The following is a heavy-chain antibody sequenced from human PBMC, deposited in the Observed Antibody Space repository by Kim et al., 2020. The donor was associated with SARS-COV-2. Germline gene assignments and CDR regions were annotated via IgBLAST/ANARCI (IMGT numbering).Heavy chain of an antibody. CDR1: GFTFSSYA. J-gene: IGHJ4*02. CDR3: ARALGGSYYAPFDY. V-gene: IGHV3-30-3*01. CDR2: IKYNGSNK. Sequence: GGSLSLSCAASGFTFSSYAMHWVRQAPGKGLEWVAVIKYNGSNKYYADSVRGRITSSRNNSKNTLYQQMNSLRAEDTAVYYGARALGGSYYAPFDYWGQGTLVTVSS. D-gene: IGHD1-26*01.